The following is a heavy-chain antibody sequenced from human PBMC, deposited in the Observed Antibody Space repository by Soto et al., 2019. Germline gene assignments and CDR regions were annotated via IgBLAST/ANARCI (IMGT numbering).Heavy chain of an antibody. Sequence: PGGSLRLSCAASGFTFSSYSMNWVRQAPGKGLEWVSYISSSSTIYYADSVKGRFTISRDNAKNSLYLQMNSLRAEDTAVYYCARDLNFDWLLFHDYWGQGTLVTVSS. D-gene: IGHD3-9*01. CDR3: ARDLNFDWLLFHDY. CDR2: ISSSSTI. CDR1: GFTFSSYS. J-gene: IGHJ4*02. V-gene: IGHV3-48*01.